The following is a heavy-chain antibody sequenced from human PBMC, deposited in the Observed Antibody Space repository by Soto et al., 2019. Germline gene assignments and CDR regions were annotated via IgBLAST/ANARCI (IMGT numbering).Heavy chain of an antibody. CDR3: ARDLGSTNYYFDY. CDR1: GFTFSSYG. CDR2: IWYDGSKT. Sequence: PGGSLRLSCEASGFTFSSYGFHWVRQAPGKGLEWVAVIWYDGSKTYYVESVKGRFTISRDDSKNTLYLQMNSLRAEDTAVYSCARDLGSTNYYFDYWGLGTLVTVSS. J-gene: IGHJ4*02. V-gene: IGHV3-33*01. D-gene: IGHD5-12*01.